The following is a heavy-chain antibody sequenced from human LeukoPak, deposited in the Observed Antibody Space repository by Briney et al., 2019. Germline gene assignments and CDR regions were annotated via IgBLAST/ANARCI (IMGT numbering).Heavy chain of an antibody. Sequence: PSETLSLTCAVYGGSFSGYYWSWIRQPPGKGLEWIGEINHSGSTNYNPSLKSRVTISVDTSKNQFSLKLSSVTAADTAVYYCASHPADCSGGSCYSDAFDIWGQGTMVTVSS. V-gene: IGHV4-34*01. CDR1: GGSFSGYY. D-gene: IGHD2-15*01. CDR3: ASHPADCSGGSCYSDAFDI. J-gene: IGHJ3*02. CDR2: INHSGST.